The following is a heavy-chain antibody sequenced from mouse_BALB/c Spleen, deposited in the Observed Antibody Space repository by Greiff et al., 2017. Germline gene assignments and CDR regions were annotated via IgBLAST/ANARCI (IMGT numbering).Heavy chain of an antibody. V-gene: IGHV5-17*02. CDR2: ISSGSSTI. D-gene: IGHD4-1*01. Sequence: EVQGVESGGGLVQPGGSRKLSCAASGFTFSSFGMHWVRQAPEKGLEWVAYISSGSSTIYYADTVKGRFTISRDNPKNTLFLQMTSLRSEDTAMYYCASELGLAMDYWGQGTSVTVSS. CDR1: GFTFSSFG. CDR3: ASELGLAMDY. J-gene: IGHJ4*01.